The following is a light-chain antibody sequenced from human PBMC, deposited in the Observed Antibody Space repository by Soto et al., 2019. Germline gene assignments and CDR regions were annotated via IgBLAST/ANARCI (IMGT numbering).Light chain of an antibody. CDR2: GAS. Sequence: EIMMTQSPATLSVSPEERATLSCRASQSVSSNLAWYQQKPGQAPRLLIYGASTRATGIPARCSGSGSGTEFNITISRLQCEDFAVYYSQQYNNWGWKFGQGTKVEIK. V-gene: IGKV3-15*01. CDR3: QQYNNWGWK. J-gene: IGKJ1*01. CDR1: QSVSSN.